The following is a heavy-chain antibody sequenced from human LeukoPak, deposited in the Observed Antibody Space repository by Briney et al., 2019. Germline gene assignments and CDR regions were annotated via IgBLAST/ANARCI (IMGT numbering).Heavy chain of an antibody. CDR1: GFTFSSYA. J-gene: IGHJ4*02. CDR3: ARKGIAAAGTMLDY. CDR2: ISGSGGST. V-gene: IGHV3-23*01. D-gene: IGHD6-13*01. Sequence: GGSLRLSCAASGFTFSSYAMSWVRQAPGKGLEWVSAISGSGGSTYYADSVKGRFTISRDNSKNTLYLQMNCLRAEDTAVYYCARKGIAAAGTMLDYWGQGTLVTVSS.